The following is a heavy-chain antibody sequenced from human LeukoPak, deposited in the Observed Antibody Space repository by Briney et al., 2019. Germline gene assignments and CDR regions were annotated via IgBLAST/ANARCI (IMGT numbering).Heavy chain of an antibody. J-gene: IGHJ4*02. CDR2: ISYGGSNK. D-gene: IGHD6-19*01. Sequence: SGGSLRLSCAASGFTFSSYGMHWVRQAPGKGLEGVAVISYGGSNKYYADSVKGRFTISRDNSKNTLYLQMNSLRDEDAAVYYCAKDAFSTYSSGWYFKASYYFDYWGQGPLVTVSS. CDR1: GFTFSSYG. V-gene: IGHV3-30*18. CDR3: AKDAFSTYSSGWYFKASYYFDY.